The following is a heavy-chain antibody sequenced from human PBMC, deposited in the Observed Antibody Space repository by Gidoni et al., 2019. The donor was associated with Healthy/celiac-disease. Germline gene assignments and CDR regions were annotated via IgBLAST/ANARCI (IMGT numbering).Heavy chain of an antibody. CDR1: GGSISSYY. J-gene: IGHJ5*02. CDR2: IYYSGST. CDR3: ARDRGHP. V-gene: IGHV4-59*01. Sequence: QVQLQESGPGLVKPSETLSLPCTVSGGSISSYYWSWIRQPPGKGLEWIGYIYYSGSTNYNPSLKSRVTISVDTSKNQFSLKLSSVTAADTAVYYCARDRGHPWGQGTLVTVSS.